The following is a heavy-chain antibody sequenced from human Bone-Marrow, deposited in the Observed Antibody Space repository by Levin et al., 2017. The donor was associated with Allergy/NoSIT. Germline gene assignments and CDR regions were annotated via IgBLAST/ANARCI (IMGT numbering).Heavy chain of an antibody. CDR1: GDSISVGGYY. D-gene: IGHD3-22*01. CDR2: MLHSGAT. V-gene: IGHV4-31*03. Sequence: PSETLSLTCSVSGDSISVGGYYWTWVRQHPGKGLEWIGNMLHSGATLYNPSLKSRVSISVDTSKNQFSLSLSSVTAADTAMYFCARGDTYYYDSAETQYYYGMDVWGQGTTVIVSS. CDR3: ARGDTYYYDSAETQYYYGMDV. J-gene: IGHJ6*02.